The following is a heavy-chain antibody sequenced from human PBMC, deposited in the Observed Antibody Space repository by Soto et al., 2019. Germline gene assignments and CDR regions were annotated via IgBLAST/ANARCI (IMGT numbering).Heavy chain of an antibody. Sequence: SETLSLTCAVYGGSFSGYYWSWIRQPPGKGLEWIGEINHSGSTNYNPSLKSRVTISVDTSKNQFSLKLSSVTAADTAVYYCARGIRPYCSGGSCYPYYYYYYGMDVWGQGTTVTV. V-gene: IGHV4-34*01. CDR3: ARGIRPYCSGGSCYPYYYYYYGMDV. CDR1: GGSFSGYY. CDR2: INHSGST. D-gene: IGHD2-15*01. J-gene: IGHJ6*02.